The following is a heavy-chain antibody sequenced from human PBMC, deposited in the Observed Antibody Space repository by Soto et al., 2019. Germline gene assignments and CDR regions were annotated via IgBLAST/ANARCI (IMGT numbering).Heavy chain of an antibody. CDR1: GFTVTSYW. Sequence: GGSLRLSCAASGFTVTSYWMHWVRQAPGKGLVWVSRTSPAGSSTYYADFVRGRFTISRDDFKNTMFLQMGSLRVEDTAVYYCARGLRDFDWRLPFGYWGQGTLVTVSS. D-gene: IGHD3-9*01. J-gene: IGHJ4*02. CDR3: ARGLRDFDWRLPFGY. V-gene: IGHV3-74*01. CDR2: TSPAGSST.